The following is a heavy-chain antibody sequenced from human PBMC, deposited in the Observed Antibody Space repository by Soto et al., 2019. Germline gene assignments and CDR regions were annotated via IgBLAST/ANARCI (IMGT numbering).Heavy chain of an antibody. CDR2: ISGSGGST. CDR1: GFTFSSYA. V-gene: IGHV3-23*01. CDR3: AKDLEDYGDYTTLVY. D-gene: IGHD4-17*01. Sequence: GGSLRLSCAASGFTFSSYAMSWVRQAPGKGLEWVSAISGSGGSTYYADSVKGRFTISRDNSKNTLYLQMNSLRAEDTAVYYCAKDLEDYGDYTTLVYWGQGTLVTVSS. J-gene: IGHJ4*02.